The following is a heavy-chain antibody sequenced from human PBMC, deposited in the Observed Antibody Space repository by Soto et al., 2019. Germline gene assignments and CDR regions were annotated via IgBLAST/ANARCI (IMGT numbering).Heavy chain of an antibody. CDR3: ATGPTDYYDSSGYGGRYYYYGMDV. CDR1: GGTFSSYA. D-gene: IGHD3-22*01. V-gene: IGHV1-69*01. Sequence: QVQLVQSGAEVKKPGSSVKVSCKASGGTFSSYAISWVRQAPGQGLEWMGGIIPIFGTANYAQKFQGRVTITADESTSIAYMELSSLSSEDTAVYYCATGPTDYYDSSGYGGRYYYYGMDVWGQGTTVTVSS. J-gene: IGHJ6*02. CDR2: IIPIFGTA.